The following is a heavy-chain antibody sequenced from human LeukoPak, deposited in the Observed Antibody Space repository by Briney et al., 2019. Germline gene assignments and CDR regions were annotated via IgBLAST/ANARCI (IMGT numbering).Heavy chain of an antibody. CDR2: INDDGSST. J-gene: IGHJ4*02. CDR1: GFSVSTNC. CDR3: ARSTVAGGLDY. Sequence: GGSLRLSCAASGFSVSTNCMHWVRQAPGKGLVWVSRINDDGSSTRYADSVKGRFTISRDNAKNTLYLQLNSLRAEDTAVYYCARSTVAGGLDYWGQGTLVTVSS. D-gene: IGHD6-19*01. V-gene: IGHV3-74*01.